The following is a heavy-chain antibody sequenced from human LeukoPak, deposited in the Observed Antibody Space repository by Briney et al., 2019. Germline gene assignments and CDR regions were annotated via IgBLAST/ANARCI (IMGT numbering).Heavy chain of an antibody. V-gene: IGHV3-21*01. CDR3: VPSTRAAAGNANDY. J-gene: IGHJ4*02. CDR2: ISSSSSYI. Sequence: PGGSLRLSCAASGFTVSTDHMNWVRQAPGKGLEWVSSISSSSSYIYYADSVKGRFTISRDNAKNSLYLQMNSLRAEDTAVYYCVPSTRAAAGNANDYWGQGTLVTVSS. CDR1: GFTVSTDH. D-gene: IGHD6-13*01.